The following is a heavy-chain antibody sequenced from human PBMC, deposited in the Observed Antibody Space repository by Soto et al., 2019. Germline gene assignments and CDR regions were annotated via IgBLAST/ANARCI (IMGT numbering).Heavy chain of an antibody. CDR3: ARSQGSSTSLEIYYYYYCGMDV. CDR2: IIPISDAT. D-gene: IGHD2-2*01. CDR1: GGTFSSYA. V-gene: IGHV1-69*01. J-gene: IGHJ6*02. Sequence: QVQLVQSGAEVKKPGSSVKVSCKASGGTFSSYAISWVRQAPGLGLEWMGGIIPISDATKYAQKFQGRVMITVDESTSTAYMELSSLRSEDTAVYYCARSQGSSTSLEIYYYYYCGMDVWGQGTTVTVSS.